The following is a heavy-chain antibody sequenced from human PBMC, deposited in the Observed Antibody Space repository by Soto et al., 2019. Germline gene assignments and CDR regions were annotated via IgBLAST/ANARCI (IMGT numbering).Heavy chain of an antibody. Sequence: SETLSLTCAVYGGSFSGYYWSWIRQPPGKGLEWIGEINHSGSTNYNPSLKSRVTISVDTSKNQFSLKLSSVTAADTAVYYCARGGGYSSSRAIDYWGQGTRVTVSS. CDR3: ARGGGYSSSRAIDY. J-gene: IGHJ4*02. D-gene: IGHD6-6*01. CDR2: INHSGST. V-gene: IGHV4-34*01. CDR1: GGSFSGYY.